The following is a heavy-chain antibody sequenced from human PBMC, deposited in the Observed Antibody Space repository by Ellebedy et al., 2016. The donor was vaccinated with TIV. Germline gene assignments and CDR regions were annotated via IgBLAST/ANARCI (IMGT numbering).Heavy chain of an antibody. CDR3: ARTGIWGNAFDI. CDR1: GYTFASYG. Sequence: AASVKVSCKASGYTFASYGVNWVRQAPGQGLEWMGWINTNSGNPKYAQAFTGRIVFSLDTSVSTAYMEITSLRAEDSAVYYCARTGIWGNAFDIWGQGTMVTVSS. CDR2: INTNSGNP. D-gene: IGHD7-27*01. J-gene: IGHJ3*02. V-gene: IGHV7-4-1*02.